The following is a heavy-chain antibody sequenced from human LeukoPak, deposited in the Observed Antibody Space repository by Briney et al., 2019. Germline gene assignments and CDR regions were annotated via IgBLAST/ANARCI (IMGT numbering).Heavy chain of an antibody. CDR2: ISGSGDYT. CDR1: GFTFSRQA. Sequence: GGSLRLSCAASGFTFSRQAMSWVRQAPGKGLEWVSAISGSGDYTYYIDSVKGRFTISRDNSKNTLSLQMNSLRAEDTALYYCAKGSEYCSRTTCYPIDYWGQGILVTVSS. CDR3: AKGSEYCSRTTCYPIDY. V-gene: IGHV3-23*01. J-gene: IGHJ4*02. D-gene: IGHD2-2*01.